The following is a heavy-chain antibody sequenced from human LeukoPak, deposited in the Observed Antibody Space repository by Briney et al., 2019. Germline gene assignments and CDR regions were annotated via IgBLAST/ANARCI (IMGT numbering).Heavy chain of an antibody. V-gene: IGHV4-59*01. J-gene: IGHJ4*02. CDR2: IYYSGST. CDR3: AREVYDFWSGGTIDY. Sequence: SETLSLTXTVSGGSISSYYWSWIRQPPGKGLEWIGYIYYSGSTNYNPSLKSRVTISVDTSKNQFSLKLSSVTAADTAVYYCAREVYDFWSGGTIDYWGQGTLVTVSS. CDR1: GGSISSYY. D-gene: IGHD3-3*01.